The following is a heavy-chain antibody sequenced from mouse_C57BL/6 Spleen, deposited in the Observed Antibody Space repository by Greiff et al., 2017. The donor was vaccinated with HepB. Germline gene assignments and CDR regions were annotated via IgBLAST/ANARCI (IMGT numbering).Heavy chain of an antibody. CDR3: ASYYGSSSLYYAMDY. V-gene: IGHV3-6*01. D-gene: IGHD1-1*01. J-gene: IGHJ4*01. CDR1: GYSITSGYY. Sequence: EVKLVESGPGLVKPSQSLSLTCSVTGYSITSGYYWNWIRQFPGNKLEWMGYISYDGSNNYNPSLKNRISITRDTSKNQFFLKLNSVTTEDTATYYCASYYGSSSLYYAMDYWGQGTSVTVSS. CDR2: ISYDGSN.